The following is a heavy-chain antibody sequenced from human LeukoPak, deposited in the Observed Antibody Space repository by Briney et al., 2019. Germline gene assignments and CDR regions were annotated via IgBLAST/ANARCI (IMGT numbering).Heavy chain of an antibody. CDR2: IYYSGST. D-gene: IGHD4-17*01. CDR3: ARMGDYSPHYFDY. CDR1: GGSISSYY. Sequence: SETLSLTCTVSGGSISSYYWSWIRQPPGKGLEWIGYIYYSGSTNYNTSLKSRVTISVDTSKNQISLKLSSVTAADTAVYYCARMGDYSPHYFDYWGQGTLVTVSS. J-gene: IGHJ4*02. V-gene: IGHV4-59*08.